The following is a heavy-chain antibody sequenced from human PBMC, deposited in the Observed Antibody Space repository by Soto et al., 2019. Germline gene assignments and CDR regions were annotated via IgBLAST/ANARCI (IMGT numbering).Heavy chain of an antibody. J-gene: IGHJ5*01. CDR1: GGVFRNYA. Sequence: QVQLVQSGAEVKKPGSSVKVSCKASGGVFRNYAINWVRQAPGQGLEWMGGIIPVFGTADYPQKFQGRVTNTAEESTTTSFKGRTRLKTEDTAVYFCARDRWGSYSFDSWGQGTLVTVAS. CDR3: ARDRWGSYSFDS. D-gene: IGHD1-26*01. CDR2: IIPVFGTA. V-gene: IGHV1-69*01.